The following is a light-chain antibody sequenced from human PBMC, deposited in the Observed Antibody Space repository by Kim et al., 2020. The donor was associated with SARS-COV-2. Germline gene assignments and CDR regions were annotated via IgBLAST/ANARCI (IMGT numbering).Light chain of an antibody. CDR3: QQYKSDPDT. Sequence: DIQMTQYPSTLSASVGDTVSITCRASQYLATWVAWSQQKPGMAPKVLMYDASKLKSGVPSRFSGSGSGTEFTLTITSLQPDDFATYYCQQYKSDPDTFGQGTKLEIK. V-gene: IGKV1-5*01. CDR1: QYLATW. J-gene: IGKJ2*01. CDR2: DAS.